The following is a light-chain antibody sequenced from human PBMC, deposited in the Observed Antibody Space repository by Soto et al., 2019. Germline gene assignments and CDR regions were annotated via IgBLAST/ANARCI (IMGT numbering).Light chain of an antibody. J-gene: IGKJ2*01. CDR1: QDVNIW. CDR3: EQVNRFPYT. Sequence: DIQMTQSPSSVAASVGDRVTITCRASQDVNIWVAWYQQRPGKAPKLLIFGASSLHRGAPSRFSGSGSGSDFTLTISGLEPEDFATYYCEQVNRFPYTFGQGTTIEIK. CDR2: GAS. V-gene: IGKV1-12*01.